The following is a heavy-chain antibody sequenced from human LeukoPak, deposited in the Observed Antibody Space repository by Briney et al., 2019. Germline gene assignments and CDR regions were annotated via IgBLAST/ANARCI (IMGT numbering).Heavy chain of an antibody. V-gene: IGHV3-53*01. D-gene: IGHD3-22*01. CDR2: IYVAGST. CDR3: AREYYGSSGYYDY. CDR1: GFTVSDSF. J-gene: IGHJ4*02. Sequence: GGSLRLSCAASGFTVSDSFMTWVRQAPGKGLEWVSVIYVAGSTYYADSVKGRFTISRDSSKNTLFLHMNTLRAEDTAVYYCAREYYGSSGYYDYWGQGTLVTVSS.